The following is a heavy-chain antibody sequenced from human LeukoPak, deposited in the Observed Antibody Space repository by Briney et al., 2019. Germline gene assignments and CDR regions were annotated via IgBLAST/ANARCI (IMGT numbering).Heavy chain of an antibody. J-gene: IGHJ4*02. V-gene: IGHV3-9*01. Sequence: GGSLRLSCAASGFTFDDYAMHWVRQAPGKGLEWVSGISWNSGSIGYADSVKGRFTISRDNAKNSLYLQMNSLRAEDTALYYCAKDREWEPYYFDYWGQGTLDTVSS. CDR1: GFTFDDYA. CDR3: AKDREWEPYYFDY. D-gene: IGHD1-26*01. CDR2: ISWNSGSI.